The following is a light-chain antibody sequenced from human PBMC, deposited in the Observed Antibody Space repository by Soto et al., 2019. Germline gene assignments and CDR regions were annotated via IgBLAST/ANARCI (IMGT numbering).Light chain of an antibody. Sequence: QPVLAQPCSLSGAPGKSITIFCPRTRSDAGGYNYVSWFQQRPGNAPKLMIYDVSNRPSGVSNRFSGSKSGNTASLTISGLQAEDEADYYCSSYTSTSILEVFGTGTKVTVL. V-gene: IGLV2-14*01. CDR2: DVS. J-gene: IGLJ1*01. CDR1: RSDAGGYNY. CDR3: SSYTSTSILEV.